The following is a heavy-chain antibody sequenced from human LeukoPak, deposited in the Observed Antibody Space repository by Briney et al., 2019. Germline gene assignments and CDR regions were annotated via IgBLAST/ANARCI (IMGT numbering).Heavy chain of an antibody. D-gene: IGHD3-10*01. J-gene: IGHJ2*01. V-gene: IGHV4-59*08. CDR3: ARPVLYGSGSYYRYFDL. CDR1: GGSISSYY. CDR2: IYYIGST. Sequence: SETLSLTCTVSGGSISSYYWSWIRQPPGKGLEWIGYIYYIGSTNYNPSLKSRVTISVDTSKNQFSLKLSSVTAADTAVYYCARPVLYGSGSYYRYFDLWGRGTLVTVSS.